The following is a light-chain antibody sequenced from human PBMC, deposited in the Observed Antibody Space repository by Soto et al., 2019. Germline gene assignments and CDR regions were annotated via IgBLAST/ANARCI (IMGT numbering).Light chain of an antibody. V-gene: IGKV3-11*01. Sequence: EIVLTQSPATLSLSPGERATLSCRASQSVYNYLAWYQQKPGQAPRLLIYDASNRATGIPARFSGSGSGTDFILTISSLEPEDFAVYYCQQRSNWPRTFGQGPKVEIK. CDR1: QSVYNY. CDR2: DAS. CDR3: QQRSNWPRT. J-gene: IGKJ1*01.